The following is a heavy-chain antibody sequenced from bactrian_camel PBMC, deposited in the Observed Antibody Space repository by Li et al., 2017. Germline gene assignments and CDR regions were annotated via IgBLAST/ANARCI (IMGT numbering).Heavy chain of an antibody. CDR2: IDTGDGST. J-gene: IGHJ4*01. CDR3: AADRWRGRYGLGIPGDWRY. D-gene: IGHD5*01. CDR1: GYTFNTY. Sequence: VQLVESGGGSALAGGSVRLSCAASGYTFNTYSWFRQAPGQEREGVAAIDTGDGSTRYADSVLGRFTISRDNAKNTVYLQMDSLKPEDTAMYYCAADRWRGRYGLGIPGDWRYWGQGTQVTVS. V-gene: IGHV3S40*01.